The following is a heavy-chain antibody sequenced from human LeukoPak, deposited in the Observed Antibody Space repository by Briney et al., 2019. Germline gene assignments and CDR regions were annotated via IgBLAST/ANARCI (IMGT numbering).Heavy chain of an antibody. J-gene: IGHJ2*01. D-gene: IGHD3-3*01. CDR2: IYYSGST. Sequence: PSETLSLTCTVSGGSIRSYYWSWIRQPPGKGLEWIGYIYYSGSTNYNPSLKSRVTISVDTSKNQFSLKLSSVTAADTAVYYCARDYDLGWYFDLWGRGTLVTVSS. CDR3: ARDYDLGWYFDL. CDR1: GGSIRSYY. V-gene: IGHV4-59*12.